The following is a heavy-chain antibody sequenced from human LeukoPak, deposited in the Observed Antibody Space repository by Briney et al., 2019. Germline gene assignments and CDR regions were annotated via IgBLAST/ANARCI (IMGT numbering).Heavy chain of an antibody. V-gene: IGHV3-11*04. CDR2: ISSSGVTI. CDR3: ARGTTVTRIYDY. CDR1: GFTFSNYY. Sequence: GGSLRLSCAASGFTFSNYYMSWIRQAPGKGLEWVSYISSSGVTIYYADSVKGRFTISRDNAKNPLYLQMSSLRAEDTAVYYCARGTTVTRIYDYWGQGTLVTVSS. J-gene: IGHJ4*02. D-gene: IGHD4-17*01.